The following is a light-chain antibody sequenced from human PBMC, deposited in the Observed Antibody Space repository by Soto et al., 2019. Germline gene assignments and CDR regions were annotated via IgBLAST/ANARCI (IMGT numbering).Light chain of an antibody. Sequence: DIQMTQSPSSLSASVGDRVTITCRASESIRNNLNWYQQKPGKAPKLLIYAASTLQSGVPSRFSGGRSRTEFTLTIGSLQPEDFTTYYCQQTYSTPRGAFGQGTKVEFK. CDR1: ESIRNN. CDR3: QQTYSTPRGA. V-gene: IGKV1-39*01. CDR2: AAS. J-gene: IGKJ1*01.